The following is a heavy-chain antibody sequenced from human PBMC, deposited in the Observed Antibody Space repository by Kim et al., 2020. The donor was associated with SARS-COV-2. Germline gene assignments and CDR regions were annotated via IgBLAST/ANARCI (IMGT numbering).Heavy chain of an antibody. J-gene: IGHJ4*02. D-gene: IGHD2-15*01. CDR1: GGSFSDYS. CDR3: RIVGSDFDY. Sequence: SETLSLTCDISGGSFSDYSWDLIRQPPGKGLEWIGTINRFGSTNYNPSLKSRISMSVDKSKTQVSLNLNSVTAADTAVYYCRIVGSDFDYWGQGTLGTVSS. V-gene: IGHV4-34*01. CDR2: INRFGST.